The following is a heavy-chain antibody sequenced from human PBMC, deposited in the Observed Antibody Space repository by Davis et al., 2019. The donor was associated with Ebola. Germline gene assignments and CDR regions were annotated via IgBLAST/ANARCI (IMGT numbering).Heavy chain of an antibody. D-gene: IGHD5-18*01. CDR2: INHSGST. CDR3: ARLVVIRGYSYGYYGMDV. V-gene: IGHV4-34*01. Sequence: SETLSLTCAVYGGSFSGYYWSWIRQPPGKGLEWIGEINHSGSTNYNPSLKSRVTISVDTSKNQFSLKLSSVTAADTAVYYCARLVVIRGYSYGYYGMDVWGQGTTVTVSS. CDR1: GGSFSGYY. J-gene: IGHJ6*02.